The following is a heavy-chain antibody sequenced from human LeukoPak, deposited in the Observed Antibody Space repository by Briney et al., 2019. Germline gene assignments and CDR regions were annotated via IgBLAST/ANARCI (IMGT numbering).Heavy chain of an antibody. J-gene: IGHJ5*02. CDR2: IYYSGST. CDR1: GGSISSYY. Sequence: PSETLSLTCTVSGGSISSYYWSWIRQPPGKGLEWIGYIYYSGSTNYNPSLKSRVTISVDTSKNQFSLKLSSVTAADTAVYYCARPTYYYDSSGYYHRWFDPWGQGTLVTVSS. D-gene: IGHD3-22*01. V-gene: IGHV4-59*08. CDR3: ARPTYYYDSSGYYHRWFDP.